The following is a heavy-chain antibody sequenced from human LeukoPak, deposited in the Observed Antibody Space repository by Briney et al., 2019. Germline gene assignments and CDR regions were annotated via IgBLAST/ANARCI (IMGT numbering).Heavy chain of an antibody. CDR2: ISGSGGST. V-gene: IGHV3-23*01. CDR1: GFTFSSYA. CDR3: AKGIWFGELFPIVP. D-gene: IGHD3-10*01. Sequence: GGSLRLSCAASGFTFSSYAMSWLRQAPGKGLEWVSAISGSGGSTYYADSVKGRFTISRDNSKNTLYLQMNSLRAEDTAVYSGAKGIWFGELFPIVPRGQGTLVTVSS. J-gene: IGHJ5*02.